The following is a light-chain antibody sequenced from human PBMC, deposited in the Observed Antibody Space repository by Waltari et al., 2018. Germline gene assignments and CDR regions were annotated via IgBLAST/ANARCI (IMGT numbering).Light chain of an antibody. Sequence: QSVPTQPPSASGTPGQTVTISCSGSSSNVGRNSVYWYQQLPGTAPKLLIYRYDQRPSGVPARFFGSKSGTSASLVITGLRPEDEADYYCAAWDDSLYVVFGGGTRLTV. CDR1: SSNVGRNS. CDR3: AAWDDSLYVV. CDR2: RYD. V-gene: IGLV1-47*01. J-gene: IGLJ2*01.